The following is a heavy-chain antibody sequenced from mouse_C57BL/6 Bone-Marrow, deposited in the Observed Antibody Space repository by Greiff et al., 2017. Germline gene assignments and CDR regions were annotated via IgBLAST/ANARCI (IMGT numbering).Heavy chain of an antibody. CDR2: ISSGGSYT. Sequence: EVKLVESGGDLVKPGGSLKLSCAASGFTFSSYGMSWVRQTPDKRLEWVATISSGGSYTYYPDSVKGRFTISRDNAKNTLYLQMSSLKSEDTAMYYCARRPLGSSYGYFDVWGTGTTVTVYS. D-gene: IGHD1-1*01. J-gene: IGHJ1*03. V-gene: IGHV5-6*02. CDR3: ARRPLGSSYGYFDV. CDR1: GFTFSSYG.